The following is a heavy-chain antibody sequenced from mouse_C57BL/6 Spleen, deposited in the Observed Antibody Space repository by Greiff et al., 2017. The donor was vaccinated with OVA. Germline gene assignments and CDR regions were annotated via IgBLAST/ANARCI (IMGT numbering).Heavy chain of an antibody. D-gene: IGHD1-1*01. CDR3: ARHRYYGSSYIAY. J-gene: IGHJ3*01. CDR1: GFTFSSYT. V-gene: IGHV5-9*01. Sequence: EVKLQESGGGLVKPGGSLKLSCAASGFTFSSYTMSWVRQTPEKRLEWVATISGGGGNTYYPDSVKGRFTISRDNAKNTLYLQMSSLRSEDTALYYCARHRYYGSSYIAYWGQGTLVTVSA. CDR2: ISGGGGNT.